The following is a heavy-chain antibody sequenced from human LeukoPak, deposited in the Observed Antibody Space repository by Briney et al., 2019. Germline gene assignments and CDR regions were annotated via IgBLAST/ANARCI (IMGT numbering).Heavy chain of an antibody. V-gene: IGHV4-31*03. CDR3: ASTYSSSWLDYYYYGMDV. D-gene: IGHD6-13*01. CDR1: GGSISSGGYY. Sequence: SQTLSLTCTVSGGSISSGGYYWSWIRQHPGKGLEWIGEINHSGSTNYNPSLESRVTMSVDTSKNQFSLKLSSVTAADTAVYYCASTYSSSWLDYYYYGMDVWGQGTTVTVSS. J-gene: IGHJ6*02. CDR2: INHSGST.